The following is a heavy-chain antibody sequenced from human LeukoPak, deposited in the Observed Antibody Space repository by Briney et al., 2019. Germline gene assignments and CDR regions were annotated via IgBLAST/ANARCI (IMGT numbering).Heavy chain of an antibody. Sequence: GGSLRLSCAASGFTVSSNYMSWVRQAPGKGLEWVSVIYSGGSTYYADSVKGRFTISRDNSKNTLYLQMNSLRAEDTAVYYCARVDYGDYEAWFDPWGQGTLVTVSS. CDR1: GFTVSSNY. CDR3: ARVDYGDYEAWFDP. J-gene: IGHJ5*02. CDR2: IYSGGST. V-gene: IGHV3-66*01. D-gene: IGHD4-17*01.